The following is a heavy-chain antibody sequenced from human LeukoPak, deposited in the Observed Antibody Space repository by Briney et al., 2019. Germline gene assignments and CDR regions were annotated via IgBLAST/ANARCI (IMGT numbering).Heavy chain of an antibody. V-gene: IGHV3-11*04. CDR1: GFTFSDYY. CDR2: ISSSDSTI. Sequence: GGFLRLSCAASGFTFSDYYMSWIRQAPGEGLVWVSYISSSDSTIYYADSVKGRFTISRDNAKNSLYLQMNSLRAEDTAVYYCARDRVVGAEKYFDYWGQGTLVTVSS. CDR3: ARDRVVGAEKYFDY. D-gene: IGHD1-26*01. J-gene: IGHJ4*02.